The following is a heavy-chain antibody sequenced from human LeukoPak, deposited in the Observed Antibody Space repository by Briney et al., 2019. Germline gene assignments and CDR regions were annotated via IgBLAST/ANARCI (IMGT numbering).Heavy chain of an antibody. V-gene: IGHV4-30-4*08. CDR2: IYYSGST. Sequence: SETLSLTCTVSGGSISSGDYYWSWIRQPPGKGLEWIVYIYYSGSTYYNPSLKSRVTISVDTSKNQFSLKLNSVTAADTAVYYCARVRGRGYCSSTSCGHFDYWGQGTLVTVSS. D-gene: IGHD2-2*01. CDR1: GGSISSGDYY. CDR3: ARVRGRGYCSSTSCGHFDY. J-gene: IGHJ4*02.